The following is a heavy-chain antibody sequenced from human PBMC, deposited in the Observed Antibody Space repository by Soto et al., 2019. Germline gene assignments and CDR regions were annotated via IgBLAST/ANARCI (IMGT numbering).Heavy chain of an antibody. CDR3: ASRGSGSYYGD. CDR1: GFAFSNYI. Sequence: LRLSWAASGFAFSNYIMNWVRQAPGKGLEWVSSISDNSNYIYYADSVKGRFTISRDNAKNSLYLQMNSLRAEDTAVYYCASRGSGSYYGDWGQGTLVTVSS. D-gene: IGHD1-26*01. V-gene: IGHV3-21*01. J-gene: IGHJ4*02. CDR2: ISDNSNYI.